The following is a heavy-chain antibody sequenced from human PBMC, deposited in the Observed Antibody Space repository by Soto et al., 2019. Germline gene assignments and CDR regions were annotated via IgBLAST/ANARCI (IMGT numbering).Heavy chain of an antibody. CDR1: GGTFSSYT. CDR3: ARDLAQYDSSGYAAFDI. Sequence: ASVKVSCKASGGTFSSYTISWVRQAPGQGLEWMGRIIPILGIANYAQKFQGRVTITADKSTSTAYMELSSLRSEDTAVYYCARDLAQYDSSGYAAFDIWGQGTMVTVSS. J-gene: IGHJ3*02. CDR2: IIPILGIA. D-gene: IGHD3-22*01. V-gene: IGHV1-69*04.